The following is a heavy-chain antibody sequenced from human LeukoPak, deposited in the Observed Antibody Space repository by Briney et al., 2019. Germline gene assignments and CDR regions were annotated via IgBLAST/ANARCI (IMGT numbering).Heavy chain of an antibody. CDR3: ASVGATTPHYYYYYMDV. CDR2: INPNSGGT. V-gene: IGHV1-2*02. Sequence: ASVKVSCKASGYTFTGYYMHWVRQAPGQGLEWMGWINPNSGGTNYAQKFQGRVTMTRDTSISTAYMELSRLRSDDTAVYYCASVGATTPHYYYYYMDVWGKGTTVTVSS. J-gene: IGHJ6*03. D-gene: IGHD1-26*01. CDR1: GYTFTGYY.